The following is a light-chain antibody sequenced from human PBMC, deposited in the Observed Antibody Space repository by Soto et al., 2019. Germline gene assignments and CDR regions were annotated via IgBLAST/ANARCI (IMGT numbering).Light chain of an antibody. J-gene: IGKJ1*01. Sequence: EIVLTQSPGTLSLSPGERATLSCRASQSVSSSYLAWYQQKPGQAPRLLIYGASSRATGIPDRFSGSGSGRVFTLTISRLEPEDFAVYYCQQCGSSPWTLGQGTKVEIK. CDR3: QQCGSSPWT. CDR2: GAS. V-gene: IGKV3-20*01. CDR1: QSVSSSY.